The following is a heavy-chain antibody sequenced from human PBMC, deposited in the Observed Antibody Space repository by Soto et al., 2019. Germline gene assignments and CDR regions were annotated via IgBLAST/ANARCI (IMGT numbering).Heavy chain of an antibody. Sequence: EVQLLESGGGLVQPGGSLRLSCAASGFTFSSYAMSWVRQAPGKGLEWVSAISGSGGSTYYADSVKGRFTISRDNSKNTLYLQMNSLRAEDTAVYYCAKGGYYDFWSARRFDYWGQGTLVTVSS. J-gene: IGHJ4*02. CDR1: GFTFSSYA. CDR2: ISGSGGST. CDR3: AKGGYYDFWSARRFDY. V-gene: IGHV3-23*01. D-gene: IGHD3-3*01.